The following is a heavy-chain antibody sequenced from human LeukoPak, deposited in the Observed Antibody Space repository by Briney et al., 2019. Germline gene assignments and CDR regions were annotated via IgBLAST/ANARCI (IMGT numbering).Heavy chain of an antibody. J-gene: IGHJ4*02. Sequence: PSETLSLTCTVSGGSLSSSYWSWIRQPPGKGLEWIGYIYYSGSTNYNPSLKSRVTISVDTSKNQFSLKLSSVTAADTAVYYCARAEGGYSSGLFDYCGQGTLVTVSS. CDR1: GGSLSSSY. CDR2: IYYSGST. D-gene: IGHD6-19*01. V-gene: IGHV4-59*01. CDR3: ARAEGGYSSGLFDY.